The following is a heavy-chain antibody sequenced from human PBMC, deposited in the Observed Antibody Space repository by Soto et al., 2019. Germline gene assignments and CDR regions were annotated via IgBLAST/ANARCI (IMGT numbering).Heavy chain of an antibody. D-gene: IGHD1-26*01. Sequence: ASVKVSCKASGYTFTDYYIHWVRQAPGQGLECMGWINSNSGDTDYAQKFQGRVTMTRDTSISTAYMELTRLRSDDKALYYCARDNVGAMSSFDLWGQGTMVTVSS. V-gene: IGHV1-2*02. J-gene: IGHJ3*01. CDR3: ARDNVGAMSSFDL. CDR2: INSNSGDT. CDR1: GYTFTDYY.